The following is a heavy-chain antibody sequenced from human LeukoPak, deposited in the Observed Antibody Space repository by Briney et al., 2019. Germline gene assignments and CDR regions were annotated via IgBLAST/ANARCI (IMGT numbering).Heavy chain of an antibody. Sequence: GGSLRLSCAASGFTFSSYAVSWVRQAPGKGLEWVSAISGSGGSTYYADSVKGRFTISRDNSKNTLYLQMNSLRAEDTAVYYCAKDLDAQGDYGDYTPFDYWGQGTLVTVSS. J-gene: IGHJ4*02. CDR2: ISGSGGST. D-gene: IGHD4-17*01. V-gene: IGHV3-23*01. CDR1: GFTFSSYA. CDR3: AKDLDAQGDYGDYTPFDY.